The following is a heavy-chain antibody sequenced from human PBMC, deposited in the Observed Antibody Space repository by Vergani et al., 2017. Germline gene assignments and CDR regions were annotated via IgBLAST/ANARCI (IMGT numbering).Heavy chain of an antibody. V-gene: IGHV3-11*01. CDR3: AREAHEVPPPTTVFVYFYYYMDV. D-gene: IGHD2-2*01. Sequence: QVQLVESGGGLVKPGGSLRLSCAASGFTFSDYYMSWIRQAPGKGLEWVSYISSSGSTIYYADSVKGRFTISRDNAKNSLYLQMNSLRAEDTAVYYCAREAHEVPPPTTVFVYFYYYMDVWGKGTMVTVSS. J-gene: IGHJ6*03. CDR1: GFTFSDYY. CDR2: ISSSGSTI.